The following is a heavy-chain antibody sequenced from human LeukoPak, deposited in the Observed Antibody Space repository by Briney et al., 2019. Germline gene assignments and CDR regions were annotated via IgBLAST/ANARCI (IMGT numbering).Heavy chain of an antibody. J-gene: IGHJ4*02. D-gene: IGHD2-15*01. CDR2: IYYSGST. Sequence: PSETLSLTCTVSGGSISSSSYYWGWLRQHPGEGLEWIGYIYYSGSTYYNPSLKSRVTISVDTSKNQFSLKLSSVTAADTAVYYCVEAVSVVGVGGGGRDFDYWGQGTLVTVSS. CDR1: GGSISSSSYY. V-gene: IGHV4-31*03. CDR3: VEAVSVVGVGGGGRDFDY.